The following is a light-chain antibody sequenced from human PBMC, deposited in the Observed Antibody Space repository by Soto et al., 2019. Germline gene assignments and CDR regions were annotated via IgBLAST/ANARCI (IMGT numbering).Light chain of an antibody. V-gene: IGKV3-11*01. CDR3: QQRSNSIT. J-gene: IGKJ5*01. CDR1: QSISIY. CDR2: DAS. Sequence: ELFFTQSPPPPSFSSGGKTPPSPRASQSISIYLAWYQQKPGQAPRLLIYDASNRATGIPPRFSGSGSGTDFTLTISSLEPEDFAVYYCQQRSNSITFGQGTRLEIK.